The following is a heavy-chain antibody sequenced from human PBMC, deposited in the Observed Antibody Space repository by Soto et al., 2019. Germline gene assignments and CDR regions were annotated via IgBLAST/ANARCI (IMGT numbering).Heavy chain of an antibody. J-gene: IGHJ4*02. CDR1: GFTFSSYG. CDR3: AREPYYDSSGYYYVGYFDY. CDR2: IWYDGSNK. V-gene: IGHV3-33*01. D-gene: IGHD3-22*01. Sequence: QVQLVESGGGVVQPGRSLRLSYAASGFTFSSYGMHWVRQAPGKGLEWVAVIWYDGSNKYYADSVKGRFTISRDNSKNTLYLQMNSLRAEDTAVYYCAREPYYDSSGYYYVGYFDYWGQGTLVTVSS.